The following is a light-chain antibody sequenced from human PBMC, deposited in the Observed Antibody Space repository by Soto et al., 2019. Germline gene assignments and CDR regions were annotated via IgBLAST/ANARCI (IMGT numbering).Light chain of an antibody. CDR2: NAS. V-gene: IGKV1-5*03. CDR1: QSLSYW. J-gene: IGKJ2*01. Sequence: DIQMTQSPSTLSASVGDTVTITCRASQSLSYWLAWYQQKPGQDPKLLLHNASTLERGVPSRFSGSESGTEFTLNISSLQPDDFATFYCQQYDSFPYTFDQRNNLELK. CDR3: QQYDSFPYT.